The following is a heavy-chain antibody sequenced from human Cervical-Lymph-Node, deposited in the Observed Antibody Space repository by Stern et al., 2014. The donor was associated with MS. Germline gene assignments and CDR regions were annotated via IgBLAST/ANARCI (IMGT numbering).Heavy chain of an antibody. D-gene: IGHD1-1*01. CDR1: GFSFTTHY. Sequence: QMQLVQSGAEVKKPGASVNVSCEASGFSFTTHYMHWIRQAPREGLDRVGMINPKSGTTSYARQFQGRVIITRDTSTSTIYMELTGLRSEDTALYFCTRVQRERRALDHFDPWGQGTLVTVSS. J-gene: IGHJ5*02. V-gene: IGHV1-46*03. CDR3: TRVQRERRALDHFDP. CDR2: INPKSGTT.